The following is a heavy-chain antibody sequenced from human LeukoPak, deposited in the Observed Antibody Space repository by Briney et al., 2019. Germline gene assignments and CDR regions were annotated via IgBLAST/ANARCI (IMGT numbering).Heavy chain of an antibody. V-gene: IGHV4-4*09. Sequence: KPPESLSLTCTVSAHSISSYYWSWIRQPPGKRLEWIGYIYSSGITNYNPSLKSRVTISTDTSKNQLSLQLTSVTAADTAVYYCARRGNQFDYWGQGTLVTVSS. CDR1: AHSISSYY. CDR2: IYSSGIT. D-gene: IGHD1-14*01. J-gene: IGHJ4*02. CDR3: ARRGNQFDY.